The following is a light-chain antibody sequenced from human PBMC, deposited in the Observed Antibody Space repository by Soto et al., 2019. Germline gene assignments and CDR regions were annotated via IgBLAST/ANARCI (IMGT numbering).Light chain of an antibody. V-gene: IGLV2-14*01. CDR1: RSDVGGYNY. CDR3: SSYTSGSLYV. CDR2: DVS. Sequence: SLLAQPASVSWAPGESNALSCTGTRSDVGGYNYVSWYQQHPGKAPKVMIYDVSNRPSGVSDRFSGSKSGNTASLTISGLQADDEADYYCSSYTSGSLYVFGTGTKVTVL. J-gene: IGLJ1*01.